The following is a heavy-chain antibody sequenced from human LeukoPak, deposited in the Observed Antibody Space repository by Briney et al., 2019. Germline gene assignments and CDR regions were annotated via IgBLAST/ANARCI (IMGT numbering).Heavy chain of an antibody. CDR1: GFNFANHA. CDR3: AKDRCSSTSCYYDV. CDR2: ISGGGDIT. D-gene: IGHD2-2*01. Sequence: PGGSLRLSCAASGFNFANHAMSWVRQTAGKGLEWVSAISGGGDITYYADSVKGRFTISRDNSKNTLYLQMDSLRAEDTAVYYCAKDRCSSTSCYYDVWGQGTTVTVSS. V-gene: IGHV3-23*01. J-gene: IGHJ6*02.